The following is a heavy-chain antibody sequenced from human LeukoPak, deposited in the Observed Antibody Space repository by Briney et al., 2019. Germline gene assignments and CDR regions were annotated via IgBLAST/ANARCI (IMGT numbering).Heavy chain of an antibody. CDR2: IYYSGST. V-gene: IGHV4-59*08. CDR1: GGSISSYY. J-gene: IGHJ3*02. Sequence: SETLSLTCTVSGGSISSYYWSWIRQPPGKGLEWIGYIYYSGSTNYNPSLKSRVTISVDTSKNQFSLKLSSVTAADTAVYYCARHFKRLGWFGQDAFDIWGQGTMVTVSS. CDR3: ARHFKRLGWFGQDAFDI. D-gene: IGHD3-10*01.